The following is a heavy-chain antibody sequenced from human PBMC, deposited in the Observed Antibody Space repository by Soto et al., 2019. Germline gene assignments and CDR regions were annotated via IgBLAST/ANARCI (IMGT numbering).Heavy chain of an antibody. CDR1: GGSISSGDYY. CDR3: ARGGATPYYFDY. CDR2: IYYSGST. D-gene: IGHD1-26*01. J-gene: IGHJ4*02. V-gene: IGHV4-30-4*01. Sequence: SETLSLTCTVSGGSISSGDYYWSWIRQPPGKGLEWIGYIYYSGSTYYNPSLKSRVTISVDTSKNQFSLKLSSVTAAYTAVYYCARGGATPYYFDYWGQGTLVTVSS.